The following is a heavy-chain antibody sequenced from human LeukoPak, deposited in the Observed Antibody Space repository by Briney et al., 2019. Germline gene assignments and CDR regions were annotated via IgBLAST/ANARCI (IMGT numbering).Heavy chain of an antibody. Sequence: GGSLRLSCAASGFTFSSYAMSWVRQAPGKGLEWVSAISGSGGSTYYADSVKGRFTISRDNSKNTLYLQMNSLRAEDTAVYYCAKDSLVVVAATANFDYWGQGTLVTVSS. CDR2: ISGSGGST. D-gene: IGHD2-15*01. CDR1: GFTFSSYA. V-gene: IGHV3-23*01. CDR3: AKDSLVVVAATANFDY. J-gene: IGHJ4*02.